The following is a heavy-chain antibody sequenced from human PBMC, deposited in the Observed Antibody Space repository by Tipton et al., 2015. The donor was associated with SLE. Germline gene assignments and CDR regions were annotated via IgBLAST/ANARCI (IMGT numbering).Heavy chain of an antibody. Sequence: TLSLTCTVSNLSIINYYWSWIRQPPGKGLEWIGYIFDSGNTNYNPSLKSRVTILVDTSKNPKSQFSLKLSSVTAADTAVYYCARLDIVVVVAATSAFDIWGQGTMVTVSS. CDR1: NLSIINYY. V-gene: IGHV4-59*08. D-gene: IGHD2-15*01. CDR3: ARLDIVVVVAATSAFDI. CDR2: IFDSGNT. J-gene: IGHJ3*02.